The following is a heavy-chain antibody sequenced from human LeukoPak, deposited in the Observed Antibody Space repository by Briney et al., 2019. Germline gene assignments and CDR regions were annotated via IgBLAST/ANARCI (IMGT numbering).Heavy chain of an antibody. D-gene: IGHD6-13*01. V-gene: IGHV1-18*01. CDR1: GYTFTSYG. J-gene: IGHJ6*02. Sequence: GASVKVSCKASGYTFTSYGISWVRQAPGQGLEWMGWISAYNGNTNYAQKLQGRVTMTTDTSTSTAYMELRSLRSDDTAVYYCARDGSSVAAAGTDYYYGMDVWGQGTTVTVSS. CDR2: ISAYNGNT. CDR3: ARDGSSVAAAGTDYYYGMDV.